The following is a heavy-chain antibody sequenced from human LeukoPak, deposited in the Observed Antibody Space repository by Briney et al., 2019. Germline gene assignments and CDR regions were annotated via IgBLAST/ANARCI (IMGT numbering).Heavy chain of an antibody. D-gene: IGHD2/OR15-2a*01. CDR3: VSFYETY. CDR2: INSDGSWT. V-gene: IGHV3-74*01. CDR1: GNYW. J-gene: IGHJ4*02. Sequence: GGSLRLSCAASGNYWMHWVRQAPGKGLVWVSHINSDGSWTSYADSVKGRFTVSRDNAKNTVYLQMNSLRAEDTAVYYCVSFYETYWGRGTLVTVSS.